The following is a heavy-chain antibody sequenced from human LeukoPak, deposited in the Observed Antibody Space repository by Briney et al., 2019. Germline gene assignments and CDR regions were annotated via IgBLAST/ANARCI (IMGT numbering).Heavy chain of an antibody. CDR2: IHPGDSET. CDR1: GYSFTSHW. Sequence: GESLQISCKGSGYSFTSHWIGWVRQMPGKGLEWMGVIHPGDSETKYSPSFQGHVTISVDKSISTAYLQWSSLKASDTAMFYCVRRGRDGHNYDYWGQGTLVTVSS. V-gene: IGHV5-51*01. CDR3: VRRGRDGHNYDY. D-gene: IGHD5-24*01. J-gene: IGHJ4*02.